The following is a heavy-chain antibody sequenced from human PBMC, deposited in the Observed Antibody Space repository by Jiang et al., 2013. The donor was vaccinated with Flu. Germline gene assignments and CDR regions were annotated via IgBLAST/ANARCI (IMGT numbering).Heavy chain of an antibody. CDR1: GGSISSYY. Sequence: GLVKPSETLSLTCTVSGGSISSYYWSWIRQPPGKGLEWIGYIYYSGSTNYNPSLKSRVTISVDTSKNQFSLKLSSVTAADTAVYYCARFEYRLLWFGELGYFDLWGRGTLVTVSS. J-gene: IGHJ2*01. CDR2: IYYSGST. CDR3: ARFEYRLLWFGELGYFDL. V-gene: IGHV4-59*01. D-gene: IGHD3-10*01.